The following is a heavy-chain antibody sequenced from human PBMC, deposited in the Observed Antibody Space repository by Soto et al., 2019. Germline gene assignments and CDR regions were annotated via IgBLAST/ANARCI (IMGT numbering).Heavy chain of an antibody. D-gene: IGHD3-3*01. CDR3: ARGSSIFGVVWIGSYYMDV. J-gene: IGHJ6*03. CDR1: GGSFSGYY. V-gene: IGHV4-34*01. Sequence: SETLSLTCAVYGGSFSGYYWSWIRQPPGKGLEWIGEINHSGSTNYNPSLKSRVTISVDTSKNQFSLKLSSVTAADTAVYYCARGSSIFGVVWIGSYYMDVWGKGTTVTVSS. CDR2: INHSGST.